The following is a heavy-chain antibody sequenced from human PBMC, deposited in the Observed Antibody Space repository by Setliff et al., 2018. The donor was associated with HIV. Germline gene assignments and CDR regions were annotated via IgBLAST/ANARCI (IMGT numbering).Heavy chain of an antibody. D-gene: IGHD5-12*01. Sequence: SETLSLTCSVSGGSVSSSSHYWGWIRQPPGKGLEWIANVYYSGGTYYNPSLNSRVTISVDTSRNQFSLKLTSVTAADTALYFCARLGDSGYDFRGYFDYWGQGKLVTVSS. CDR1: GGSVSSSSHY. CDR2: VYYSGGT. CDR3: ARLGDSGYDFRGYFDY. V-gene: IGHV4-39*01. J-gene: IGHJ4*02.